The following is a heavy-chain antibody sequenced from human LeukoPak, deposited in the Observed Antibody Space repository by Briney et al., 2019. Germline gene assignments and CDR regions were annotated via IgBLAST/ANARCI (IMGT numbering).Heavy chain of an antibody. Sequence: SETLSLTCTVSGGSISSYYWSWIRQPPGKGLEWIRYIYYSGSTNYNPSLKSRVTISVDTSKNQFSLKLSSVTAADTAVYYCAGYSSSWAPRSFDYWGQGTLVTVSS. CDR2: IYYSGST. D-gene: IGHD6-13*01. CDR1: GGSISSYY. V-gene: IGHV4-59*01. CDR3: AGYSSSWAPRSFDY. J-gene: IGHJ4*02.